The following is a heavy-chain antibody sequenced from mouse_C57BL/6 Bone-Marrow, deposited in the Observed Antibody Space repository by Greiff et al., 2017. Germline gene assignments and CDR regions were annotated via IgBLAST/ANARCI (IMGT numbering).Heavy chain of an antibody. CDR3: AREEGYFDY. V-gene: IGHV5-16*01. Sequence: EVKLMESEGGLVQPGSSMKLSCTASGFTFSDYYMAWVRQVPEKGLEWVANINYDGSSTYYLDSLKSRFIISRDNAKNILYLQMSSLKSEDTATYYCAREEGYFDYWGQGTTLTVSS. J-gene: IGHJ2*01. CDR2: INYDGSST. CDR1: GFTFSDYY.